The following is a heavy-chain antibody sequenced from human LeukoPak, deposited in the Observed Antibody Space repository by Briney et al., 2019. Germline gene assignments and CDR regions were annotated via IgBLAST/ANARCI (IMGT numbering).Heavy chain of an antibody. V-gene: IGHV3-15*01. CDR2: IKSKTDGGTT. D-gene: IGHD3-3*01. J-gene: IGHJ4*02. CDR3: TTDSKGTTIFGVVIPSPFDY. CDR1: GFTFSNAW. Sequence: GGSLRLSCAASGFTFSNAWMSWVRQAPGKGLEWVGRIKSKTDGGTTDYAAPVKGRFTISRDDSKNTLYLQMNSLKTEDTAVYYCTTDSKGTTIFGVVIPSPFDYWGQGTLVTVSS.